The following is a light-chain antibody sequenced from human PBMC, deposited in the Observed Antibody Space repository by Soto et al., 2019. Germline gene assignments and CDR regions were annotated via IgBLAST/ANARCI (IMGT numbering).Light chain of an antibody. CDR2: EVS. Sequence: QSAPTQPASVSGSPGQSITISCTGTSSDVGGYNYVSWYQQQGKAPKLMIYEVSNRPSGISNRFSGSKSGNTASLTISGLQAEDEADYYCSSYTSSNTVVFGGGTKVTVL. CDR1: SSDVGGYNY. CDR3: SSYTSSNTVV. J-gene: IGLJ2*01. V-gene: IGLV2-14*01.